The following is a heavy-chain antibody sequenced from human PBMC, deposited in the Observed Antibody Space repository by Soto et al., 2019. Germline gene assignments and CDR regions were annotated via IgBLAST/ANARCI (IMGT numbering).Heavy chain of an antibody. D-gene: IGHD4-17*01. V-gene: IGHV3-23*01. J-gene: IGHJ4*02. Sequence: GSLSLSCAASGFTFSSYAMSWVRQAPGKGLEWVSIITSDGRTYYADSVKGRFTISRDNSKNTVYLQMNSLRAEDTAVYYCAKDYSTVTTDPLSVVLFDYWGQGALVTVSS. CDR1: GFTFSSYA. CDR2: ITSDGRT. CDR3: AKDYSTVTTDPLSVVLFDY.